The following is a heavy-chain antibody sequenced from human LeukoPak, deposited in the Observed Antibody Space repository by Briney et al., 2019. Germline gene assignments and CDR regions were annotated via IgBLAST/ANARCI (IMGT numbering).Heavy chain of an antibody. D-gene: IGHD5-18*01. J-gene: IGHJ4*02. CDR1: GFTFSSSD. CDR3: ARDLGGYSYGSHFDY. V-gene: IGHV3-21*01. CDR2: ITTSSSYI. Sequence: GGSLRLSCAASGFTFSSSDMHWVRQAPGKGLEWVSSITTSSSYIYYADSVKGRFTISRDNAKNSLYLQMNSLRAEDTAVYYCARDLGGYSYGSHFDYWGQGTLVTVSS.